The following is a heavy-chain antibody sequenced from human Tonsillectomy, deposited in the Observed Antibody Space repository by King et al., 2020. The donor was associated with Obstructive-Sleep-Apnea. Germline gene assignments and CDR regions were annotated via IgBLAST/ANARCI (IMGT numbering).Heavy chain of an antibody. Sequence: QVQLQESGPGLVKPSETLSLTCTVSGYSISSGYYWGWIRQPPGKGLEWIGGIYHSGSTYYNPSLKSRVTISVDTSKNQFSLKLSSVTAADTAVYYCARDYYYDSSGYYVDYWGQGTLVTVSS. CDR2: IYHSGST. J-gene: IGHJ4*02. D-gene: IGHD3-22*01. CDR1: GYSISSGYY. CDR3: ARDYYYDSSGYYVDY. V-gene: IGHV4-38-2*02.